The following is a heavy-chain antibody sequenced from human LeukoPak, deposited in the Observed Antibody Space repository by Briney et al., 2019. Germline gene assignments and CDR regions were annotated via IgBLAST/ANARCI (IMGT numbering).Heavy chain of an antibody. D-gene: IGHD1-26*01. Sequence: GVPLRLSCGASGFTFSSYSMNWVRQARGKGLEWVSHITTSGTAMFYADSVKGRCTISRDNAKNSLYLQMNSLRDEDTAVYYCASSGSYRVDYWGQGTLVTDSS. CDR2: ITTSGTAM. CDR3: ASSGSYRVDY. CDR1: GFTFSSYS. V-gene: IGHV3-48*02. J-gene: IGHJ4*02.